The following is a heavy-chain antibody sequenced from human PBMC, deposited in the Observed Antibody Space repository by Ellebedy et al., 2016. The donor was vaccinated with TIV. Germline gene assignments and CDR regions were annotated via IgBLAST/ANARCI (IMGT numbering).Heavy chain of an antibody. Sequence: SVKVSCKASGYTFTSYGIIWVRQAPGQGLEWMGGIIPIFGTANYAQKFQGRVTITADESTSTAYMELSSLRSEDTAVYYCARVVVVPNYYYYYGMDVWGQGTTVTVSS. CDR2: IIPIFGTA. CDR3: ARVVVVPNYYYYYGMDV. D-gene: IGHD2-2*01. CDR1: GYTFTSYG. J-gene: IGHJ6*02. V-gene: IGHV1-69*13.